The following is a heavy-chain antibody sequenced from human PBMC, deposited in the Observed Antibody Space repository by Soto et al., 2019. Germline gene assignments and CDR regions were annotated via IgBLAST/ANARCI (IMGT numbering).Heavy chain of an antibody. J-gene: IGHJ6*02. V-gene: IGHV5-10-1*01. CDR1: GYSFTSYW. CDR2: IDPSDSYT. Sequence: GESLKISCKGSGYSFTSYWISWVRQMPGKGLEWMGRIDPSDSYTNYSPSFQGHVTISADKSISTAYLQWSSLKASDAAMYYCAISPSVYCRSSCCRYFGNYYGMYFWAQGSSVTVSS. CDR3: AISPSVYCRSSCCRYFGNYYGMYF. D-gene: IGHD2-2*01.